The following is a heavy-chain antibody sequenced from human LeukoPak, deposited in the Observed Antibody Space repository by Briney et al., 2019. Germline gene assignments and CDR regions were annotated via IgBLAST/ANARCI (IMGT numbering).Heavy chain of an antibody. J-gene: IGHJ4*02. CDR2: ISSDEINE. D-gene: IGHD5-24*01. V-gene: IGHV3-30*03. Sequence: GGSLRLSCAASGFSFRSYGMHWVRQAPGKGLEWVAVISSDEINEYYADSVKGRFTISRDNSKNTLYLQMNSLRAEDTAVYYCARDLLSVEMATIKDDYWGQGTLVTVSS. CDR3: ARDLLSVEMATIKDDY. CDR1: GFSFRSYG.